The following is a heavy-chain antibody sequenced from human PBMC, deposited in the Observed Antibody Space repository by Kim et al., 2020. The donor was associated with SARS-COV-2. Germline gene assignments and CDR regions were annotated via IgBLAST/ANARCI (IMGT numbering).Heavy chain of an antibody. J-gene: IGHJ4*02. V-gene: IGHV1-18*01. D-gene: IGHD3-10*01. CDR3: AREAYYYGSGSYGY. Sequence: AQKLQGRVTMTTDTSTSTAYMELRSLRSDDTAVYYCAREAYYYGSGSYGYWGQGTLVTVSS.